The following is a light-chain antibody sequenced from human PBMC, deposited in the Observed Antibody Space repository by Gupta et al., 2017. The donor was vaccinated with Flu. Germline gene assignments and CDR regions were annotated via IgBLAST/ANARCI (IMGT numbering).Light chain of an antibody. CDR3: QQRTIWPPFT. CDR1: EDVDDH. Sequence: ERATLSCRASEDVDDHLSGYQQKPGQAPRLLMLDSFVRAAGVPARFSGSGSGKDLTLTISSVEPEDFGVYYCQQRTIWPPFTFGQGTKLEI. V-gene: IGKV3-11*01. CDR2: DSF. J-gene: IGKJ2*01.